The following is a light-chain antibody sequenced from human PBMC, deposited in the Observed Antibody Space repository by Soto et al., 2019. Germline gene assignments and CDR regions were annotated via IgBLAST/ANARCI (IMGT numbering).Light chain of an antibody. CDR1: QSVSSN. Sequence: EIVMTQSPATLSVSPGERATLSCRASQSVSSNLAWYQQKPGQAPRLLIYGASTRATGISARFSGSGSGTEFNFTISSLQSEDLAVYYCQQYNNWRLTFGGGTMVEIK. CDR3: QQYNNWRLT. J-gene: IGKJ4*01. CDR2: GAS. V-gene: IGKV3-15*01.